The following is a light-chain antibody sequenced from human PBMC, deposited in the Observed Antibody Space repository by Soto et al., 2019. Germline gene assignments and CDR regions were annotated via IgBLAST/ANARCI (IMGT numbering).Light chain of an antibody. J-gene: IGKJ5*01. CDR2: APT. CDR1: QSISSY. Sequence: DIQITQSPSSLSASVGDRVTITCRASQSISSYLNWYQQKPGKAPKLLIYAPTSLQSGVPSRFSGSGSGTDFTLTISSLQPEDFATYYCQQSYSTPITFGQGTRLEIK. V-gene: IGKV1-39*01. CDR3: QQSYSTPIT.